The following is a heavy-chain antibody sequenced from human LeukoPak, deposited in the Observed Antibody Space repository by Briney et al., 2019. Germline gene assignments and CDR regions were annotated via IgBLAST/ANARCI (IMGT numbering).Heavy chain of an antibody. CDR2: IYTSGST. J-gene: IGHJ5*02. Sequence: PSQTLSLTCTVSGGPISSGSYYWSWIRQPAGKGLEWIGRIYTSGSTNYNPSLKSRVTISVDTSKNQFSLKLSSVTAADTAVYYCARDSSWFDPWGQGTLVTVSS. V-gene: IGHV4-61*02. CDR1: GGPISSGSYY. CDR3: ARDSSWFDP. D-gene: IGHD6-6*01.